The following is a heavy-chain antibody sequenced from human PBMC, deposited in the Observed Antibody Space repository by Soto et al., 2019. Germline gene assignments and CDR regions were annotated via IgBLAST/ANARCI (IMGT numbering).Heavy chain of an antibody. J-gene: IGHJ4*02. CDR1: GFTFDDYA. CDR3: GSLGGYSYGYLDY. D-gene: IGHD5-18*01. Sequence: PGGSLRLSCAASGFTFDDYAMHWVRQAPGKGLEWVSGISGSGGSTYYADSVKGRFTISRDNSKNTLYLQMNSLRAEDTAVYYCGSLGGYSYGYLDYWGQGTLVTVSS. V-gene: IGHV3-23*01. CDR2: ISGSGGST.